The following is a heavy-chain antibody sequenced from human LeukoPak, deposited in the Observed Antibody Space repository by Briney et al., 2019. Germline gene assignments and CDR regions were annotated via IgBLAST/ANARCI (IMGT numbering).Heavy chain of an antibody. CDR2: MNHKTGDT. J-gene: IGHJ5*02. CDR3: TRDVMREYQQGYFDP. V-gene: IGHV1-2*02. D-gene: IGHD3-10*01. Sequence: ASVKVSCKASGYTFIDYYIHWVRQAPGQGLECMGWMNHKTGDTRYEEKLKGRVAMTRETSITTAYMELSGLKYDDTAMYCCTRDVMREYQQGYFDPWVQGILVSVSS. CDR1: GYTFIDYY.